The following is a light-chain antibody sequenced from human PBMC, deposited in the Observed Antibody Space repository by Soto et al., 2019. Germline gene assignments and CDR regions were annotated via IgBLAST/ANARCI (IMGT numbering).Light chain of an antibody. CDR1: SSDFGDDKY. CDR3: GSFTTSRIWV. Sequence: QSVLTQPASVSGSPGQSITMSCTGSSSDFGDDKYVSWYQQQPGKGPNLLIYGVSKRPSGVSNRFSGSKSGNTASLTISGLQVEDESDYICGSFTTSRIWVFGGGTKLTVL. CDR2: GVS. J-gene: IGLJ3*02. V-gene: IGLV2-14*01.